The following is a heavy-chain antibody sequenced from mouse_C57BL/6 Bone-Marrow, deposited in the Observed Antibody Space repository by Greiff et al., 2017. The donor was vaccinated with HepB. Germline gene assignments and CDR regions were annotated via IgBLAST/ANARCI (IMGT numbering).Heavy chain of an antibody. J-gene: IGHJ1*03. CDR1: GYTFTDYY. CDR3: ARWGTTVVDWYFDV. D-gene: IGHD1-1*01. Sequence: EVQLQQSGPELVKPGASVKISCKASGYTFTDYYMNWVKQSHGKSLEWIGDINPNNGGTSYNQKFKGKATLTVDKSSSTAYMELRSLTSEDSAVYYCARWGTTVVDWYFDVWGTGTMVTVSS. CDR2: INPNNGGT. V-gene: IGHV1-26*01.